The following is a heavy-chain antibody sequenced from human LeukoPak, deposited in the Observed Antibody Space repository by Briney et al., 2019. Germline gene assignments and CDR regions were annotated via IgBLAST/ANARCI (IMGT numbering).Heavy chain of an antibody. CDR3: ARDNMREPFDY. V-gene: IGHV3-53*01. J-gene: IGHJ4*02. D-gene: IGHD2-2*01. Sequence: GGSLRLSCAASGFTVSSNYMSWVRQAPGKGLEWVSVFYSGIGTYYADSVKGRFTISRDNAKNSLYLQMNSLRAEDTAVYYCARDNMREPFDYWGQGTLVTVSS. CDR1: GFTVSSNY. CDR2: FYSGIGT.